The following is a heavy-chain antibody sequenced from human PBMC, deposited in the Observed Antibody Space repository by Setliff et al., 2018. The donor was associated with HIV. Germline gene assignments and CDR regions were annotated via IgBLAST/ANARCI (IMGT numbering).Heavy chain of an antibody. CDR2: IAYDGSNK. J-gene: IGHJ1*01. D-gene: IGHD4-17*01. Sequence: PGGSLRLSCAGSGFTFSSHAMHWVRQAPGKGLEWVAVIAYDGSNKYYADSVNGRFTISRDNSKNTLSLQINSLRGEDTAVYYCAGGAYLYADRHQAEYFQHWGQGTLVTVSS. CDR3: AGGAYLYADRHQAEYFQH. CDR1: GFTFSSHA. V-gene: IGHV3-30*04.